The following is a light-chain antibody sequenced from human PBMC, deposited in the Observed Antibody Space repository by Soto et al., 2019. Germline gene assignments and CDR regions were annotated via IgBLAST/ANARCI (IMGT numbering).Light chain of an antibody. V-gene: IGKV3-15*01. CDR1: QGISSE. J-gene: IGKJ2*01. CDR2: GAS. Sequence: EIVMTQSPAPLSLSPGERAALSCRASQGISSELAWYQQKTGQPPRLLIYGASTRATGVPARFTGSGSGSDFTLTISGLQSEDFAVYYCQQGHNWPLTFGQGTRLEI. CDR3: QQGHNWPLT.